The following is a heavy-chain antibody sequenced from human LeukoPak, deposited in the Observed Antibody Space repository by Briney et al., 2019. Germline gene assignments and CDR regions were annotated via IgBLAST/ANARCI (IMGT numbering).Heavy chain of an antibody. CDR2: INQDESGK. D-gene: IGHD3-3*01. CDR3: ARGQRFLEWFQSTYYFDY. J-gene: IGHJ4*02. V-gene: IGHV3-7*04. Sequence: PGRSLRLSCAASGFLFNNYWMSWVRQAPGKGLEWVANINQDESGKFYVDSVKGRFTISRDSAKNSLYLQMNSLRAEDTAVYYCARGQRFLEWFQSTYYFDYWGQGTLVTVSS. CDR1: GFLFNNYW.